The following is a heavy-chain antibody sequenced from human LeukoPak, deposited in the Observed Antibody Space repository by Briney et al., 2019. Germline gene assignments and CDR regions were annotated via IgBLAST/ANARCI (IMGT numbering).Heavy chain of an antibody. J-gene: IGHJ4*02. CDR2: ISDSGENT. V-gene: IGHV3-23*01. CDR3: AKGPWSRATGPFDY. D-gene: IGHD1-26*01. CDR1: GFTFSNYA. Sequence: GGSLRLSCAASGFTFSNYAMTWVRQAPGKGLEWVSSISDSGENTYYADSVKGRFTISRDNSKNTLYLQMNSLRAEDTAVYYCAKGPWSRATGPFDYWGQGTLVTVSS.